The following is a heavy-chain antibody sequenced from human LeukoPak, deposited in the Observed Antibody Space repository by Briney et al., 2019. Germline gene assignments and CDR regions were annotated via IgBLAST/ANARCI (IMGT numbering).Heavy chain of an antibody. Sequence: SVKVSCKASGGTFSSYAISWVRQAPGQGLEWMGGIIPIFGTANYAQKFQGRVTITADKSTSTAYMELSSLRSEDTAVYYCARRAGGYSHPYDYWGQGTLVTVSS. CDR1: GGTFSSYA. J-gene: IGHJ4*02. CDR2: IIPIFGTA. V-gene: IGHV1-69*06. CDR3: ARRAGGYSHPYDY. D-gene: IGHD4-23*01.